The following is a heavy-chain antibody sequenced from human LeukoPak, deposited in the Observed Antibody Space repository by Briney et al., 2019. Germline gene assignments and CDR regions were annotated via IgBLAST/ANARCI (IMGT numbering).Heavy chain of an antibody. CDR3: ARDHPVRGVMIPFDY. Sequence: GGSLRLSCAASGFTFTSDWMHWVRQTPGKGLVWVSRINSDGSSTRYADSVKGRFTISRDNAKNTLYLQMNSLRAEDTVVYFCARDHPVRGVMIPFDYWGQGTRVTVSS. CDR1: GFTFTSDW. V-gene: IGHV3-74*01. D-gene: IGHD3-10*01. J-gene: IGHJ4*02. CDR2: INSDGSST.